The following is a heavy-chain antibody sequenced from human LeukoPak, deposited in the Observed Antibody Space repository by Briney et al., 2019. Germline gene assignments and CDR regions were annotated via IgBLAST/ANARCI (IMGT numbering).Heavy chain of an antibody. CDR2: ISAYNGNT. CDR1: GYTFTSYG. CDR3: ASGYDFWGGHVPQYYFDY. D-gene: IGHD3-3*01. Sequence: ASVKVSCKASGYTFTSYGISWVRQAPGQGLEWMGWISAYNGNTNYAQKLQGRVTMTTDTSTSTAYMELRSLRSDDTAVYYCASGYDFWGGHVPQYYFDYWGQGTLVTVSS. V-gene: IGHV1-18*01. J-gene: IGHJ4*02.